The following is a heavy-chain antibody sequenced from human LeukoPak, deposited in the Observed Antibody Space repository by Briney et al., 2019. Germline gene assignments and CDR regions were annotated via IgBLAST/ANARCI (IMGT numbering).Heavy chain of an antibody. CDR2: IYSGGST. Sequence: QPGGSLRLSCAASGFTVSSNYMSWVRQAPGKGLEWVSVIYSGGSTYYADSVEGRFTISRDNSKNTLYLQMNSLRAEDTAVYYCARRGSGWRIDYWGQGTLVTVSS. CDR1: GFTVSSNY. J-gene: IGHJ4*02. CDR3: ARRGSGWRIDY. V-gene: IGHV3-53*01. D-gene: IGHD6-19*01.